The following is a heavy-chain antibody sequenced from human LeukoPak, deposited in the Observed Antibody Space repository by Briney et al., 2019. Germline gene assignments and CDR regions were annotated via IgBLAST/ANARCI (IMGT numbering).Heavy chain of an antibody. D-gene: IGHD1-7*01. Sequence: TPGGSLRLSCAASGFTFSDYSMNWVRQAPGKGLEWLSYISTSVSYIYYADAVKGRFTISRDNAKNSLYLQMNSLRVEDTAVYYCVRDITGTTYYYYYMDVWGKGTTVTVSS. V-gene: IGHV3-21*01. CDR2: ISTSVSYI. J-gene: IGHJ6*03. CDR3: VRDITGTTYYYYYMDV. CDR1: GFTFSDYS.